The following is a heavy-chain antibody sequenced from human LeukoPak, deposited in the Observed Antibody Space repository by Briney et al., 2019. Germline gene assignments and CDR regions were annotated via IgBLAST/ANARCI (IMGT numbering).Heavy chain of an antibody. CDR1: GFTFSSYG. V-gene: IGHV3-30*02. CDR3: AKELDSSWYRGFYYYYYMDV. Sequence: PGGSLRLSCAASGFTFSSYGMHWVRQAPGKGLEWVAFIRYDGSNKYYADSVKGRFTISRDNSKNTLYLQMNSLRAEDTAVYYCAKELDSSWYRGFYYYYYMDVWGKGTTVTISS. CDR2: IRYDGSNK. D-gene: IGHD6-13*01. J-gene: IGHJ6*03.